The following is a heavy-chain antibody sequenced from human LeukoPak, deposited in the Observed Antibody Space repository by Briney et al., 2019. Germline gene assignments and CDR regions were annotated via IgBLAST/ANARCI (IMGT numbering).Heavy chain of an antibody. D-gene: IGHD6-13*01. V-gene: IGHV1-2*02. CDR2: INPNSGGT. Sequence: ASVKVSFKASGYTFTGYFMHWVRQAPGQGLEWMGWINPNSGGTNYAQKFQGRVTMTRDTSISTAYMELSRLRSDDTAVYYCAREVISSSWFPFDYWGQGTLVTVSS. J-gene: IGHJ4*02. CDR1: GYTFTGYF. CDR3: AREVISSSWFPFDY.